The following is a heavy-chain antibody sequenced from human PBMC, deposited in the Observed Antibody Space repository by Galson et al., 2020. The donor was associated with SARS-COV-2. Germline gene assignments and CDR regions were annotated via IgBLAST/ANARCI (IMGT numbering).Heavy chain of an antibody. V-gene: IGHV5-51*01. J-gene: IGHJ4*02. CDR3: ARVRSGNYIYDY. CDR2: IYPGDSET. Sequence: KIGESLKITCQASGYNFKSDWIGWVRKMTGKGLEWMGIIYPGDSETRYSLSFQGQVTMSADKSIDTAYLQWSSLKASDTAMYFCARVRSGNYIYDYWGQGTLVTVSS. D-gene: IGHD1-26*01. CDR1: GYNFKSDW.